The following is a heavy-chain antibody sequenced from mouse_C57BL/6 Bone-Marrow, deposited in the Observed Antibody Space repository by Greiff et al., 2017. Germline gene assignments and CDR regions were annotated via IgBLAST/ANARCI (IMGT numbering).Heavy chain of an antibody. CDR2: IDPSDSYT. J-gene: IGHJ4*01. CDR3: ERSLWLRRPLYAMDY. Sequence: VQLQQPGAELVMPGASVKLSCKASGYTFTSYWMHWVKQRPGQGLEWIGEIDPSDSYTNYNQKFKGKSTLTVDKSSSTAYMQLSSLTSEDSAVYYCERSLWLRRPLYAMDYWGQGTSVTVSS. V-gene: IGHV1-69*01. D-gene: IGHD2-2*01. CDR1: GYTFTSYW.